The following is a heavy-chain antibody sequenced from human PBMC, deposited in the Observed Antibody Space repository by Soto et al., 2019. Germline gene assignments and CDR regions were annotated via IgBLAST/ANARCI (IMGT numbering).Heavy chain of an antibody. CDR3: ARGAVAGADYGMDV. D-gene: IGHD6-13*01. CDR1: GGSIGSYY. V-gene: IGHV4-4*07. J-gene: IGHJ6*02. Sequence: SETLSLTCTVSGGSIGSYYWGWIRQPAGKGLEWIGRIYTSGGTNYNPSLKSRLTMSVDTSKKKISLKVNSVTAADTAVYYCARGAVAGADYGMDVWGRGTTVTVS. CDR2: IYTSGGT.